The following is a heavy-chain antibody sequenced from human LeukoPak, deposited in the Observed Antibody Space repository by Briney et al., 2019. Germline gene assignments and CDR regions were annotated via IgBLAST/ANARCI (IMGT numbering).Heavy chain of an antibody. V-gene: IGHV6-1*01. CDR1: GDSVSSNSGA. CDR2: TYYRSKWYN. CDR3: AGVGVVSSQTFDY. Sequence: SQTLSLTCAISGDSVSSNSGAWNWIRQSPSRGLEWLGRTYYRSKWYNDYAVSVKGRLTISPDTSKNQFSLQLNSVTPEDTAVYYCAGVGVVSSQTFDYWGQGALVTVSS. J-gene: IGHJ4*02. D-gene: IGHD2-15*01.